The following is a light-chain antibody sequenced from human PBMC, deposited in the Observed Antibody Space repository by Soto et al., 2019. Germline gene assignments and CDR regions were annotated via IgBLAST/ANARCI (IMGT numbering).Light chain of an antibody. Sequence: DVVMTQSPLSLPVTLGQPASISCRSSQSLVYSDGNTYLNWLQQRPGQSPRRLIYKVSNRDSGVPDRFSGSVSGTDFTLKISRVEAEDVGVYYCMQGTRWPPTVGAGTKVDIK. CDR1: QSLVYSDGNTY. CDR2: KVS. CDR3: MQGTRWPPT. V-gene: IGKV2-30*01. J-gene: IGKJ3*01.